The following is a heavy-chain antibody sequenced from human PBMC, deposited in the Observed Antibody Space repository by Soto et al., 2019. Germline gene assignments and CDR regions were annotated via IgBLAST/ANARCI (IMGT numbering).Heavy chain of an antibody. V-gene: IGHV3-48*01. J-gene: IGHJ5*02. CDR1: GFTFSSYS. CDR3: ARAANWLDT. Sequence: EVQLVESGGGLVQPGGSLRLSCAASGFTFSSYSMNWVRQAPGKGLEWVSYISSSSSTIYYADSVKGRFTISRDNAKNSLDLQMNSMRAEDTAVYYWARAANWLDTWGQGTLVTVSS. CDR2: ISSSSSTI.